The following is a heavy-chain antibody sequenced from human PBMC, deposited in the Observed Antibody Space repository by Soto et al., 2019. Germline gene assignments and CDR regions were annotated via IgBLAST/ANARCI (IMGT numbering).Heavy chain of an antibody. CDR3: ARRNGDYPRIYYFDS. CDR2: IDNSGVI. CDR1: AASISSDI. V-gene: IGHV4-59*01. J-gene: IGHJ4*02. Sequence: PSETLSLTCTVSAASISSDIWGWIRQSPGRGLEWIGHIDNSGVINNNPSLKGRVSISVDTSKNQFSLNLSSVTAADTAVYYCARRNGDYPRIYYFDSWGQGTLVTVSS. D-gene: IGHD4-17*01.